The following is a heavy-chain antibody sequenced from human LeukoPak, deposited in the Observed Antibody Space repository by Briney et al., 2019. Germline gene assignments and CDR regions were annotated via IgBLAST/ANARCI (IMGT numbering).Heavy chain of an antibody. Sequence: SETLSLTCAVYGGSFSGYYWSWIRQPPGKGLEWIGEINHSGSTNYNPSLKSRVTISVDTSKNQFSLKLSSVTAADTAVYYCARGVRYYFDCWGQGTLVTVSS. CDR2: INHSGST. CDR3: ARGVRYYFDC. CDR1: GGSFSGYY. J-gene: IGHJ4*02. V-gene: IGHV4-34*01.